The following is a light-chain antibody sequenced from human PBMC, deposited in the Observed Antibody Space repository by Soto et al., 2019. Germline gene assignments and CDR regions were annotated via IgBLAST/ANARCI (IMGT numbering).Light chain of an antibody. Sequence: DIVMTQSPDSLAVSLGERATINCKSSQSVLYSSNNKNYLAWYQQKPGQPPKLLIYWASTRKSGVPDRFSGSGSGTDFTLTISSLQDEDVAVYYCQQYYSTLYTFGQGTKLEIK. J-gene: IGKJ2*01. CDR2: WAS. CDR3: QQYYSTLYT. V-gene: IGKV4-1*01. CDR1: QSVLYSSNNKNY.